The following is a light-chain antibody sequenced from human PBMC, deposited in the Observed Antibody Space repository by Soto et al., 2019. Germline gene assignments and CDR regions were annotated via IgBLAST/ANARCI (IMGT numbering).Light chain of an antibody. V-gene: IGKV3-15*01. CDR2: GAS. CDR3: QQYNNWPQT. CDR1: QSVSSN. Sequence: EVVLTQSPCTLSWSTGERATLPCRASQSVSSNLAWYQQKPGQAPRLLIYGASTRATGIPARFSGSGSGTEFTLTISSLQSEDFAVYYCQQYNNWPQTVGQGTKVDIK. J-gene: IGKJ1*01.